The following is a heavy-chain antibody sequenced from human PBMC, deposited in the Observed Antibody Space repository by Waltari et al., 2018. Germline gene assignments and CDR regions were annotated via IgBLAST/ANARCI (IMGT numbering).Heavy chain of an antibody. CDR2: ISGTTTAV. CDR1: VSDFSHYR. D-gene: IGHD5-12*01. CDR3: TTELLRDGYNCDY. Sequence: EVQLVESGGGLVKPGGSLRLSCAASVSDFSHYRMHWVRRAPGKGLGWLSSISGTTTAVKNSSSVKDRFTISRDNAKNSLYLQMNSLRAEDTALYYCTTELLRDGYNCDYWGQGTLVTVSS. V-gene: IGHV3-21*02. J-gene: IGHJ4*02.